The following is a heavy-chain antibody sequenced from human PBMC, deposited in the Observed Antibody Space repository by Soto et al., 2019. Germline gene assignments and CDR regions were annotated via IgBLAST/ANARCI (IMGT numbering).Heavy chain of an antibody. J-gene: IGHJ5*02. Sequence: SETLSLTCTVSGGSVSSGSYYWSWIRQPPGKGLEWIGYIYYSGSTNYNPSLKSRVTISLDTSKNQFSLKMRSVTAADTAVYYCAREKGYCSSTSCYTRFNWFDPWGQGTLVTVSS. CDR3: AREKGYCSSTSCYTRFNWFDP. D-gene: IGHD2-2*02. CDR2: IYYSGST. CDR1: GGSVSSGSYY. V-gene: IGHV4-61*01.